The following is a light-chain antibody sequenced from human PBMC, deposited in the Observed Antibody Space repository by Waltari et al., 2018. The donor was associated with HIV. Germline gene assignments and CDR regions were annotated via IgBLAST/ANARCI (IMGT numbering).Light chain of an antibody. CDR2: DVS. CDR3: ESYTSTSVWV. CDR1: SNDVGGYNY. V-gene: IGLV2-14*03. Sequence: QSALTQPASVSGSPGQSITISCTGSSNDVGGYNYVSWYQQHPGKAPRLMIYDVSTRPSGVSDRFPGSKSGETASLSISGRQPEDEADYYCESYTSTSVWVFGGGTRLTVL. J-gene: IGLJ3*02.